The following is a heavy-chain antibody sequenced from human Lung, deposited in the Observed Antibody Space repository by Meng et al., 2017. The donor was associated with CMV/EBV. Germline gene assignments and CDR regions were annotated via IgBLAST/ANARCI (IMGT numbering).Heavy chain of an antibody. CDR3: ARAGYSDAPAPVE. V-gene: IGHV1-18*01. D-gene: IGHD5-18*01. Sequence: ASXXVSXKASGYTFNSYGISWVRQAPGQGLEWVGWISAYNGNTNFAEQFKGRVTMTTDTSTTTAYLELRSLRSDDTAVYYCARAGYSDAPAPVEWGQGTLVTSPQ. J-gene: IGHJ4*02. CDR2: ISAYNGNT. CDR1: GYTFNSYG.